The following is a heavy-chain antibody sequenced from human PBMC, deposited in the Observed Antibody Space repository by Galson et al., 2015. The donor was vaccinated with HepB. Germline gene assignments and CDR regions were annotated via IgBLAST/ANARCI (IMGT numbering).Heavy chain of an antibody. Sequence: QSGAEVKKPGESLRISCKGFGYSFSSYWIHWVRQVSGKGLEWMGRIDPSDSYTNYSPSFQGHVTISADKSISTAYLQWSSLKASDGAMYFCARRGYGGETLDAFDIWGQGTVVIVSS. CDR2: IDPSDSYT. J-gene: IGHJ3*02. D-gene: IGHD4-23*01. CDR1: GYSFSSYW. V-gene: IGHV5-10-1*01. CDR3: ARRGYGGETLDAFDI.